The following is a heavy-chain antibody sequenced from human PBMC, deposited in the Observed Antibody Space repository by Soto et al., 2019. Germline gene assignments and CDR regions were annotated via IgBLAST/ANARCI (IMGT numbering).Heavy chain of an antibody. CDR1: GYTFTSDG. D-gene: IGHD3-3*01. Sequence: ASVKVSCKASGYTFTSDGISWVRQAPGQGLEWMGWISAYNGNTNYAQKLQGRVTMTTDTSTSTAYMELRSLRSDDTAVYYCARDLPTDYYDFWSGYYRDYYYYGMDVWGQGTTVTVSS. CDR2: ISAYNGNT. V-gene: IGHV1-18*01. CDR3: ARDLPTDYYDFWSGYYRDYYYYGMDV. J-gene: IGHJ6*02.